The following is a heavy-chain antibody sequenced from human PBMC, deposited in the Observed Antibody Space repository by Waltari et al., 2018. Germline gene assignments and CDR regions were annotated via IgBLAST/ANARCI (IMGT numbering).Heavy chain of an antibody. J-gene: IGHJ6*03. Sequence: QVHLQQWGAGLLKPSETLSLTCGVSVGSFSKYSWSWIRQPPGRGLEWIGEIDHSGSTYYNPSLKSRVTLSVDTSKKEFSLRLTSVTAADTAIYYCAGLRFNYYYFYHMDVWGKGTTVTVSS. CDR1: VGSFSKYS. V-gene: IGHV4-34*02. CDR2: IDHSGST. CDR3: AGLRFNYYYFYHMDV. D-gene: IGHD3-10*01.